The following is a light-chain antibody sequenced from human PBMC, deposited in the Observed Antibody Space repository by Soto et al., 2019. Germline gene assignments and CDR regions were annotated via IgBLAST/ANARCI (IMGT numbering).Light chain of an antibody. Sequence: QSALTQSASVSGSPGQSITFSCTGTSSDIGVYNYVSWYQQHPGKAPKLMIYEVNNRPSGVSNRFSGSKSGNTASLTISGLQAEDEADYYCSSYTTSNTYVFGTGTKSPS. CDR2: EVN. CDR1: SSDIGVYNY. V-gene: IGLV2-14*01. CDR3: SSYTTSNTYV. J-gene: IGLJ1*01.